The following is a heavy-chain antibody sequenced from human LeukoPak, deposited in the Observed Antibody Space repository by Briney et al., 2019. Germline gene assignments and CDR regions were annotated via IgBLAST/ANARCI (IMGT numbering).Heavy chain of an antibody. Sequence: GGSLRLSCAASGFIFSNYAMTWVRQAPGKGLEWVANINGGGSLKYYVDSVKGRFTISRDNTKNSLYLQMNTLRAEDTAVYYCARVGKSGWDFDHWGQGTLVTVSS. CDR2: INGGGSLK. V-gene: IGHV3-7*01. CDR1: GFIFSNYA. D-gene: IGHD6-19*01. CDR3: ARVGKSGWDFDH. J-gene: IGHJ4*02.